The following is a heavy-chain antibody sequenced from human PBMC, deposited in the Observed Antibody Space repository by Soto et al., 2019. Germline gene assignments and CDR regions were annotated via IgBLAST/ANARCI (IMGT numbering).Heavy chain of an antibody. Sequence: QVQLQESGPGLVKPSQTPSLTCTVSGGSISSGDYYWSWIRQPPGKGLEWIGYIYYSGSTYYNPSLKSRVTISVDTSKNQFSLKLSSVTAADTAVYYCARNQYCSGNRCYSYYYYGMDVWGQGTTVTVSS. CDR2: IYYSGST. J-gene: IGHJ6*02. D-gene: IGHD2-15*01. CDR1: GGSISSGDYY. CDR3: ARNQYCSGNRCYSYYYYGMDV. V-gene: IGHV4-30-4*01.